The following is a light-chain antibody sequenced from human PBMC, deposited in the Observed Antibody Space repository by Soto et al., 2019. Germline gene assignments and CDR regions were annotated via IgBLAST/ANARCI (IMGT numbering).Light chain of an antibody. CDR3: QQYYSTHT. J-gene: IGKJ5*01. CDR2: WAS. CDR1: QSVLYSSNNKNY. Sequence: DIVMTQSPDSLAVSLGERATINCKSSQSVLYSSNNKNYLAWYQQKPGQHPKLLIYWASTRESGVPDRFSGSGSGTDFTLTISSLQAEDVAVYYCQQYYSTHTFGQGTRLEIK. V-gene: IGKV4-1*01.